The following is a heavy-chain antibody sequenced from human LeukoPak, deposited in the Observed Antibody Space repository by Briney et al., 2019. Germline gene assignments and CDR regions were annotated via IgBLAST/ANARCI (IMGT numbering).Heavy chain of an antibody. D-gene: IGHD5-12*01. CDR3: AKGGGYEAQYYYYYLDV. J-gene: IGHJ6*03. CDR2: IRFDGSNK. V-gene: IGHV3-30*02. Sequence: GSLRLFCAASGFNFSSYGLHWVRQAPGKGLEWVAFIRFDGSNKYYADSVKGRFTISRDNSKNTLYLQMKSLRAEDTAVYYCAKGGGYEAQYYYYYLDVWGKGTTVTISS. CDR1: GFNFSSYG.